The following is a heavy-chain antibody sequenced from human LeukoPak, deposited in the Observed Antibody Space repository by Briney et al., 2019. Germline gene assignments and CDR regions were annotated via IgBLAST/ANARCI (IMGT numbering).Heavy chain of an antibody. D-gene: IGHD7-27*01. CDR1: GGSVSSSSYY. CDR2: ISYSGTN. V-gene: IGHV4-39*01. CDR3: ASLGTLRS. J-gene: IGHJ5*02. Sequence: PSETLSLTCTVSGGSVSSSSYYWGWIRQSPGKGLEWIGSISYSGTNYNNPSLKSRVSISIDTSKNQFSVKLTSVTAADTAMYYCASLGTLRSWGRGTKVTVSS.